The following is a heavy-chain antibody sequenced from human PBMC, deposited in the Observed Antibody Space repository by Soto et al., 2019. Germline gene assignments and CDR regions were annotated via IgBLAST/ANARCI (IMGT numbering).Heavy chain of an antibody. CDR3: AIPGDCTNGVCPSFDY. D-gene: IGHD2-8*01. J-gene: IGHJ4*02. CDR1: GFTFSSYG. V-gene: IGHV3-30*03. CDR2: ISYDGSNK. Sequence: GGSLRLSCAASGFTFSSYGMHWVRQAPGKGLEWVAVISYDGSNKYYADSVKGRFTISRDNSKNTLYLQMNSLRAEDTAVYYCAIPGDCTNGVCPSFDYWGQGTLVTVSS.